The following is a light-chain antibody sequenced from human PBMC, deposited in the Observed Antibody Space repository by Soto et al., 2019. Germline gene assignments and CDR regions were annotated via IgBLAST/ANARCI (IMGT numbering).Light chain of an antibody. Sequence: GDRVTITCRASRSFNTWLAWYQQKPGKAPKLLIYDVSSLQIGVPSRFSGSGSGTEFTLTISSLQPDDFATYYCQQYYSYPLTFGGWTTVEIK. CDR3: QQYYSYPLT. CDR2: DVS. CDR1: RSFNTW. V-gene: IGKV1-5*01. J-gene: IGKJ4*01.